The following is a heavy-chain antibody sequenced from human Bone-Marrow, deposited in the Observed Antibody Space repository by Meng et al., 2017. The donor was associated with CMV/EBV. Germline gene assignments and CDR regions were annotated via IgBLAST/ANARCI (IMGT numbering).Heavy chain of an antibody. CDR1: GFTFSSYW. Sequence: GESLKISCAASGFTFSSYWMSWVRQAPGKGLEWVANIKQDGSEKYYVDSVKGRFTISRDNSKNTLYLQMNSLRAEDTAVYYCARDGYYYDFWSGYYRGNYYYGMDVWGQGTTVTVSS. J-gene: IGHJ6*02. CDR2: IKQDGSEK. CDR3: ARDGYYYDFWSGYYRGNYYYGMDV. V-gene: IGHV3-7*01. D-gene: IGHD3-3*01.